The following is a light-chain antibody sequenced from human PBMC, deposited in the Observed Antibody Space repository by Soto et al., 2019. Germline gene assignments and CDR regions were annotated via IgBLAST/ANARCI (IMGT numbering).Light chain of an antibody. CDR2: GAS. J-gene: IGKJ5*01. V-gene: IGKV3-15*01. Sequence: MMMTQSPATLSVSPGERVTLSCRTSHSVNSHVAWYQQKPGQAPRLLLYGASTRVTGIPVRFSGSGFGTEFTLTISSLQSEDFAVYYCQQYKNWPLFGQGTRLDIK. CDR3: QQYKNWPL. CDR1: HSVNSH.